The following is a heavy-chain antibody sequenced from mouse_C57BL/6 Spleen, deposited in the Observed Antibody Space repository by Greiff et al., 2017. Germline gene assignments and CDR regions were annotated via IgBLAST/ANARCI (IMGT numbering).Heavy chain of an antibody. Sequence: EVKLVESGEGLVKPGGSLKLSCAASGFTFSSYAMSWVRQTREKRLEWVAYISSGGDYIYYADTVKGRFTISRDNARNTLYLQMSSLKSDDTAIYYCTSVDYCGSSPAWFAYWGQGTLVTVSA. J-gene: IGHJ3*01. CDR1: GFTFSSYA. D-gene: IGHD1-1*01. V-gene: IGHV5-9-1*02. CDR3: TSVDYCGSSPAWFAY. CDR2: ISSGGDYI.